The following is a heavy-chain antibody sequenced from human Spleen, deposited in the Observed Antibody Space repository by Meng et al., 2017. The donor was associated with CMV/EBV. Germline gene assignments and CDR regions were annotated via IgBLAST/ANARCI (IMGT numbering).Heavy chain of an antibody. Sequence: SISSNHWWSWVRQSPGKGLEWIGEIHQSGSTNYNPSLKGRVTISVDKSKNQFSLKLNSVTAADTAWYYCARDRRGNSKDLEYWGQGTLVTVSS. D-gene: IGHD6-13*01. V-gene: IGHV4-4*02. CDR3: ARDRRGNSKDLEY. CDR2: IHQSGST. CDR1: SISSNHW. J-gene: IGHJ4*02.